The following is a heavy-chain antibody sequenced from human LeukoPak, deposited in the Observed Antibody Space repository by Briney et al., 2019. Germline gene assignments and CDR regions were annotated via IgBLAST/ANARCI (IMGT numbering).Heavy chain of an antibody. D-gene: IGHD1-26*01. Sequence: PSETLSLTCTVSGGSISSYYWSWIRQSAGKGLEWIGRIYKNGGTYYNPSLKSRVTISVDTSKKQFSLKVSSVTAADTAVYYCARQPISGSYWGYFDYWGQGTLVTVSS. J-gene: IGHJ4*02. CDR2: IYKNGGT. CDR1: GGSISSYY. V-gene: IGHV4-4*07. CDR3: ARQPISGSYWGYFDY.